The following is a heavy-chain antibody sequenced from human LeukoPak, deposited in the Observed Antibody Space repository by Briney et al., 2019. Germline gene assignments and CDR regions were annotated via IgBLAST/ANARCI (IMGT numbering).Heavy chain of an antibody. Sequence: PSETLSLTCTVSGGSISNYHWSWFRQPPGTGPEWIGYIEYSGGTTYNSSLKSRVTISVDTSKNQFSLKLNSVTAADTAVYYCARVKYSAGSTSSWFDPWGRGTPVAVSS. J-gene: IGHJ5*02. CDR3: ARVKYSAGSTSSWFDP. D-gene: IGHD3-10*01. V-gene: IGHV4-59*08. CDR1: GGSISNYH. CDR2: IEYSGGT.